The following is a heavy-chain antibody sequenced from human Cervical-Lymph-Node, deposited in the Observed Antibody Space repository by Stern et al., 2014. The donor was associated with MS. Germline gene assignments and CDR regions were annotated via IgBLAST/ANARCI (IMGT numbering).Heavy chain of an antibody. CDR2: VIPFVGTR. CDR3: VRGGGDNWFDP. CDR1: GG. D-gene: IGHD3-16*01. Sequence: VQLVESGAEVKKPGSSVKVSCKASGGISWVRQAPGQGPEWMGGVIPFVGTRNYAQKFEDRVTITADTSTNTFYLEMRSLTAEDTAVYYCVRGGGDNWFDPWGQGTLVTVSS. J-gene: IGHJ5*02. V-gene: IGHV1-69*06.